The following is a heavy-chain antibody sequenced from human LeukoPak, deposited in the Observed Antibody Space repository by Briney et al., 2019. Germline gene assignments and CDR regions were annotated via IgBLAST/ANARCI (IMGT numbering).Heavy chain of an antibody. Sequence: SQTLSLTCTVSGASIRSGDYYWSWIRQPPGKGLEWIGYIYYSGSTNYNPSLKSRVTISVDTSKNQFSLKLSSVTAADTAVYYCARGVTTKDWFDPWGQGTLVTVSS. J-gene: IGHJ5*02. CDR1: GASIRSGDYY. D-gene: IGHD4-17*01. V-gene: IGHV4-61*08. CDR3: ARGVTTKDWFDP. CDR2: IYYSGST.